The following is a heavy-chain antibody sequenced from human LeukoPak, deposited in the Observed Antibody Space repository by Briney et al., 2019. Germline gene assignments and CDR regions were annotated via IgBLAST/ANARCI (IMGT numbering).Heavy chain of an antibody. CDR3: ARDRGSRPPNDAFDI. D-gene: IGHD6-13*01. CDR2: IYHSGST. CDR1: GYSITSGYH. J-gene: IGHJ3*02. V-gene: IGHV4-38-2*02. Sequence: SETLSLTCTVSGYSITSGYHWVWIRQPPGKGLEWIGSIYHSGSTYYNPSLKSRVTISVDTSKNQFSLKLTSVTAADTAVYYCARDRGSRPPNDAFDIWGQGAMVTVSS.